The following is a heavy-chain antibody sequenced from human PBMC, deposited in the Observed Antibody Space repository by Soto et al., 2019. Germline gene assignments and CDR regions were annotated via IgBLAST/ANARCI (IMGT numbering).Heavy chain of an antibody. D-gene: IGHD1-26*01. Sequence: GGSLRLSCAASGFTVSSNYMSWVRQAPGKGLEWVSVIYSGGSTYYADSVKGRFTISRDNSKNTLYLQMNSLRAEDTAVYYCARGDVGANDAFDIWGQGTMVTVSS. CDR3: ARGDVGANDAFDI. CDR1: GFTVSSNY. CDR2: IYSGGST. V-gene: IGHV3-66*01. J-gene: IGHJ3*02.